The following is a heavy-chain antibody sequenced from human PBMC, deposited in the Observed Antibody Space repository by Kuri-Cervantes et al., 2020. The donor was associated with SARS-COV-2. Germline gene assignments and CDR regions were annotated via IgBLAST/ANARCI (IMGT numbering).Heavy chain of an antibody. V-gene: IGHV4-4*07. Sequence: SETLSLTCTVSGGSTSSYYWSWIRQPAGKGLEWIGRIYTSGSTNYNPSLKSRVTISVDTSKNQFSLKLSSVTAADTAVYYCARQDLLDCSSTSCSFDAFDIWGQGTMVTVSS. CDR3: ARQDLLDCSSTSCSFDAFDI. D-gene: IGHD2-2*01. CDR2: IYTSGST. CDR1: GGSTSSYY. J-gene: IGHJ3*02.